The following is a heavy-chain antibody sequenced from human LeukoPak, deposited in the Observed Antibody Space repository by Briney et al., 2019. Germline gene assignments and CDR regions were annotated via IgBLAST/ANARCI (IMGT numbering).Heavy chain of an antibody. CDR3: ARVIAAADRRAFDI. CDR1: GFTFTSYA. CDR2: INTNTGNP. D-gene: IGHD6-13*01. Sequence: AASVKVSCKASGFTFTSYAMNWVREAPGQGLEWMGWINTNTGNPTYAQGFTGRFVFSLDTSVSTAYLQISSLKAEDTAVYYCARVIAAADRRAFDIWGQGTMVTVSS. V-gene: IGHV7-4-1*02. J-gene: IGHJ3*02.